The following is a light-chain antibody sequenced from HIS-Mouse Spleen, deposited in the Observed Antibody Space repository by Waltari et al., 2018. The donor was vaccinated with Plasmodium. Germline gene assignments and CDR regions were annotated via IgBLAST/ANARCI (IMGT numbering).Light chain of an antibody. J-gene: IGLJ2*01. CDR3: QAWDSSTVV. Sequence: SYELTQPPSVSVSPGQTASITCSGDKLGDKYACWYQQTPGQSPVLVIYQESKRPSGIPGRFSGSNSGNTATLTISGTQAMDEADYYCQAWDSSTVVFGGGTKLTVL. CDR1: KLGDKY. V-gene: IGLV3-1*01. CDR2: QES.